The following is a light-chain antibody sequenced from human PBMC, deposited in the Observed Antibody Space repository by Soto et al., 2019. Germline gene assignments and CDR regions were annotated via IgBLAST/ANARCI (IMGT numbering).Light chain of an antibody. CDR2: EAS. Sequence: QSVLTQPASVSGSPGQSITISCTGTTSQFGAYNFVSWYQQHPGKAPTLVIYEASKRPSGISNRFSGSRSGNTASLTISGLQPEDEADYYCTSYTSPTTLPVFGGGTKLTVL. V-gene: IGLV2-14*01. CDR1: TSQFGAYNF. J-gene: IGLJ3*02. CDR3: TSYTSPTTLPV.